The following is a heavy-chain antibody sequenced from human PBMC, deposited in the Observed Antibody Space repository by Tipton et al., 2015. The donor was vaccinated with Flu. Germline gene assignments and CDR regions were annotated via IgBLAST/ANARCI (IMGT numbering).Heavy chain of an antibody. V-gene: IGHV4-39*07. CDR2: IYYTGST. D-gene: IGHD2-21*02. CDR1: GGSIRSSTDF. Sequence: LRLSCTVSGGSIRSSTDFWAWIRQSPGKGLEWIGTIYYTGSTYYNVSLKSRVTISVDTSKNQFSLKLSSVTAADTTVYYCARDVGPQIKVTGGMDVWGQGTTVTVSS. J-gene: IGHJ6*02. CDR3: ARDVGPQIKVTGGMDV.